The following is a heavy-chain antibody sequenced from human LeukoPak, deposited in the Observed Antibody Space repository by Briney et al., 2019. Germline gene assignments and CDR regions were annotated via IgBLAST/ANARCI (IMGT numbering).Heavy chain of an antibody. D-gene: IGHD3-10*01. CDR3: ARGRFGELYDAFDI. CDR1: GFTFSSYA. CDR2: ISYDGSNK. Sequence: GGSLRLSCAAPGFTFSSYAMHWVRQAPGKGLEWVAVISYDGSNKYYADSVKGRFTISRDNSKNTLYLQMNSLRAEDTAVYYCARGRFGELYDAFDIWGQGTMVTVSS. V-gene: IGHV3-30-3*01. J-gene: IGHJ3*02.